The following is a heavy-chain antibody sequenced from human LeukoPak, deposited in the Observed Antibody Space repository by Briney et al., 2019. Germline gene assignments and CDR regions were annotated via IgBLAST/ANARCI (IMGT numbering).Heavy chain of an antibody. Sequence: ASVKVSCKTSGYTFTNYDINWVRQATGQGLEWMGWMNPNSGNSGYAQKFQGGVTMTRNTSISTVYMELSSLRSEDTAVYYCARGSDSSSSDFDYWGQGTLVTVSS. V-gene: IGHV1-8*02. CDR3: ARGSDSSSSDFDY. D-gene: IGHD6-6*01. CDR2: MNPNSGNS. CDR1: GYTFTNYD. J-gene: IGHJ4*02.